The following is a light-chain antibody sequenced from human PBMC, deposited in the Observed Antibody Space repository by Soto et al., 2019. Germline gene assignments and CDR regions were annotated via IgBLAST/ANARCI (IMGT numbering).Light chain of an antibody. CDR1: QYVGNY. J-gene: IGKJ3*01. CDR3: QQYEDLPLS. V-gene: IGKV1-33*01. Sequence: IRLTQSPTSLIASVGDRVTITCQASQYVGNYLNWYQHKPGKPPKLLIYDASNLETGVPSRFSGSGSGTDFTFTISSLQTEDVATYYCQQYEDLPLSFGPGTKVDF. CDR2: DAS.